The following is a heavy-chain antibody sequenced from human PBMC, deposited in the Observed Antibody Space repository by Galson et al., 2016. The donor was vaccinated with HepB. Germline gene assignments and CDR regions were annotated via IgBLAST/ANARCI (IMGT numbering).Heavy chain of an antibody. J-gene: IGHJ2*01. V-gene: IGHV3-21*01. CDR2: ISSSSSYI. D-gene: IGHD5-18*01. CDR1: GFTFSSYS. CDR3: AKVFRQYSYGYSGWYFDL. Sequence: LRLSCAASGFTFSSYSMNWVRQAPGKGLEWVSSISSSSSYIYYADSVKGRFTISRDNSKSTLFLQMNSLRADDTAMYYCAKVFRQYSYGYSGWYFDLWGRGTLVTVSS.